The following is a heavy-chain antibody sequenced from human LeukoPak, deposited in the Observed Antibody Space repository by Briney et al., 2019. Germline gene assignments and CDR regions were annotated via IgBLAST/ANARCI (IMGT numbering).Heavy chain of an antibody. CDR3: ARGTAAAGTFWFDP. Sequence: SETLSLTCTVSGGSISSYYWSWIRQPPGKGLEWIGYIYYSGSTNYNPSLKSRVTISVDTSKNQFSLKLSSVTAADTAVYYCARGTAAAGTFWFDPWGQGTLVTASS. D-gene: IGHD6-13*01. V-gene: IGHV4-59*01. CDR2: IYYSGST. CDR1: GGSISSYY. J-gene: IGHJ5*02.